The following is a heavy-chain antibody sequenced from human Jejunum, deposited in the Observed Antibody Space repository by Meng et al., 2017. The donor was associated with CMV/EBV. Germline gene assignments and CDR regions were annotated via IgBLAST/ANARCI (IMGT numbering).Heavy chain of an antibody. CDR1: GFTFSSDE. V-gene: IGHV3-48*03. Sequence: AAAGFTFSSDEKNWVRQAPGKGLEWVSYISSSGTTIYYADSVKGRFTISRDNAKNSLYLQMNSLRAEDTAVYYCARDRYGDYFDYWGQGTLVTVSS. D-gene: IGHD4-17*01. J-gene: IGHJ4*02. CDR3: ARDRYGDYFDY. CDR2: ISSSGTTI.